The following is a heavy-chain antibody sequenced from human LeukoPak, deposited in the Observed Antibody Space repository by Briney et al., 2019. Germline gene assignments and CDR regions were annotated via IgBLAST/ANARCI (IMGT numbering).Heavy chain of an antibody. CDR2: IYYSGST. J-gene: IGHJ5*02. CDR1: GGSISSYY. D-gene: IGHD2-2*02. Sequence: PSETLSLTGTVSGGSISSYYWSWIRQPPGKGLEWIGYIYYSGSTNYNPSLKSRVTISVDTSKNQFSLKLSSVTAADTAVYYCAREYCSSTGCYTGEWFDPWGQGTLVTVSS. V-gene: IGHV4-59*01. CDR3: AREYCSSTGCYTGEWFDP.